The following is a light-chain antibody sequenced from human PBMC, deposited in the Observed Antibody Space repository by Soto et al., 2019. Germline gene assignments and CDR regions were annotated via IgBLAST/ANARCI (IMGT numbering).Light chain of an antibody. V-gene: IGKV3-20*01. J-gene: IGKJ5*01. Sequence: EIVLTQSPGTLSLSPGESATLSCRASQTVSITYLTWYQQKPGQAPRLLIFGESKRATGIPDRFSGSGSGRDFTLTISGLEPEDFAVYYCQQYGSSPLISFGQGTRLEIK. CDR1: QTVSITY. CDR2: GES. CDR3: QQYGSSPLIS.